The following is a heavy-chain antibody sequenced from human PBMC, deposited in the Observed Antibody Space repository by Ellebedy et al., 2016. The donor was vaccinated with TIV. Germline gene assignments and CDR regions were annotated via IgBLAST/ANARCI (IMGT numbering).Heavy chain of an antibody. V-gene: IGHV4-34*01. CDR3: ARVRTPIYYGSGRFNHFDHYMDV. CDR2: VGHGGDT. Sequence: SQTLSLTCXVSDVSFTGNYWSWIRQSPGKGLEWIGEVGHGGDTNYNPSLKSRVTISLDTSKSQFYLRLSFATAADTAVYFCARVRTPIYYGSGRFNHFDHYMDVWGDGTTVTVSS. J-gene: IGHJ6*03. D-gene: IGHD3-10*01. CDR1: DVSFTGNY.